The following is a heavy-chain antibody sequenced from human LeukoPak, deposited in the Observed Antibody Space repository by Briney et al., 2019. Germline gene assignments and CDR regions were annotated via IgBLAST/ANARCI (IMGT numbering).Heavy chain of an antibody. CDR1: GFTFSSYE. D-gene: IGHD2-2*01. CDR3: ARGTHIVVVPAADFDY. Sequence: QPGGSLRLSCAASGFTFSSYEMNWVRQAPGKGLERVSYISSSGSTIYYADSVKGRFTISRDNAKNSLYLQMNSLRAEDTAVYYCARGTHIVVVPAADFDYWGQGTLVTVSS. V-gene: IGHV3-48*03. J-gene: IGHJ4*02. CDR2: ISSSGSTI.